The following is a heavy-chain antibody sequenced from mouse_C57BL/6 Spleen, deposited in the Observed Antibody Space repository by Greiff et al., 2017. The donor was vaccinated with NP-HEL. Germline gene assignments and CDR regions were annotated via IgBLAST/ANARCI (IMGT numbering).Heavy chain of an antibody. CDR3: ARSYHY. V-gene: IGHV1-69*01. CDR2: IDPSDSYT. Sequence: QVQLQQPGAELVMPGASLPLSFPASGYTFPRYWMHWVTQRPGQGLEWIGEIDPSDSYTNYNQKVKGKSTLTGDKTASTAYMQLSSQTAEDSAVDYWARSYHYWGQGTTLTVSS. CDR1: GYTFPRYW. J-gene: IGHJ2*01.